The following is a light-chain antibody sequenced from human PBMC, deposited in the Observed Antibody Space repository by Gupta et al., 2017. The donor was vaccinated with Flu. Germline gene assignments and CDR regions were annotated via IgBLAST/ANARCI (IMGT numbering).Light chain of an antibody. CDR1: NLGNKD. V-gene: IGLV3-1*01. J-gene: IGLJ3*02. CDR3: QAWNSGTWV. Sequence: PVKTASITCSGENLGNKDASWYHQKPGQSLVLVIYQDGKRPAGIPERFSGSNSGTTATLTISGTQAMDEADYYFQAWNSGTWVFGGGTKLTVL. CDR2: QDG.